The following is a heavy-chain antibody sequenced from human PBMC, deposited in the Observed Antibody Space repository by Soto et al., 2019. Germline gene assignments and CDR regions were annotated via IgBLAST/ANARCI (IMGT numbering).Heavy chain of an antibody. V-gene: IGHV3-23*01. CDR3: EKRSGAGGQFEY. CDR1: VFTFSSYS. J-gene: IGHJ4*02. CDR2: ISSGGST. Sequence: PGGSXRLSGASSVFTFSSYSICLVRQAPGKGLEWVSVISSGGSTYYADSVRGRFTISRDNSKDTLSLQMNSLRAEDTAVYYCEKRSGAGGQFEYWGQGALVTVYS. D-gene: IGHD2-15*01.